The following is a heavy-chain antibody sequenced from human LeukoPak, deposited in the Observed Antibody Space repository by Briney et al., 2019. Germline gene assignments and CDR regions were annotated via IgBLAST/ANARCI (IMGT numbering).Heavy chain of an antibody. J-gene: IGHJ4*02. D-gene: IGHD5-12*01. CDR1: GGSFSGFY. Sequence: SETLMLTCAVFGGSFSGFYCRWIRQPPGKGLERIGEINHSGSTNYKVSLKSRVSISIDTSKTQFSLKMKSVTAGDTADSAYKYSFDYWGQGTLVTVSS. V-gene: IGHV4-34*01. CDR3: KYSFDY. CDR2: INHSGST.